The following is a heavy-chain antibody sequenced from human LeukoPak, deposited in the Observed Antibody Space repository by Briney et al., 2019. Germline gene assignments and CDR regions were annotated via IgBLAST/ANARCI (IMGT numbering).Heavy chain of an antibody. V-gene: IGHV3-23*01. CDR1: GFTFGSYA. J-gene: IGHJ4*02. CDR2: ISGSGGST. CDR3: AKDPYCSSTSCYEYYFDY. Sequence: GGSLRLSCAASGFTFGSYAMSWVRQAPGKGLEWVSAISGSGGSTYYADSVKGRFTISRDNSKNTLYLQMNSLRAEDTAVYYCAKDPYCSSTSCYEYYFDYWGQGTLVTVSS. D-gene: IGHD2-2*01.